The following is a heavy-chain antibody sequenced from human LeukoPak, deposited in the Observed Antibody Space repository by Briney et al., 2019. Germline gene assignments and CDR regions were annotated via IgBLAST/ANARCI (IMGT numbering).Heavy chain of an antibody. Sequence: QPGGSLRLSCAGSGLTFSTYWMSWVRQAPGKGLEWVANIKQDGSEKYYVDTVKGRFTISRDNAKNSLYLQMNSLRAEDTAVYYCARDRNTDFWSGYYTNYFDYWGQGTLVTVSS. CDR2: IKQDGSEK. V-gene: IGHV3-7*01. D-gene: IGHD3-3*01. CDR1: GLTFSTYW. J-gene: IGHJ4*02. CDR3: ARDRNTDFWSGYYTNYFDY.